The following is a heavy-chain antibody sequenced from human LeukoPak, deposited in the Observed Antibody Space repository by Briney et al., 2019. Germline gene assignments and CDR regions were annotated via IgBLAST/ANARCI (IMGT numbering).Heavy chain of an antibody. CDR3: ARGGSADKYYFDS. Sequence: SETLSLTCTVSNDSISPLYWGWIRQPPGKGLEFIGYIFYSGTTNFNPSLKSQVTLSVDTSKNQFSLRLNSVTAADTAVYYCARGGSADKYYFDSWGQGTLVTVSS. D-gene: IGHD6-13*01. V-gene: IGHV4-59*11. CDR1: NDSISPLY. CDR2: IFYSGTT. J-gene: IGHJ4*02.